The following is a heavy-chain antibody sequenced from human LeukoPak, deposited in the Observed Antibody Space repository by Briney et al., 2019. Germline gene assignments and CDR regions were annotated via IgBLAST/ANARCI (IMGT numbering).Heavy chain of an antibody. J-gene: IGHJ3*02. V-gene: IGHV3-74*01. CDR1: GFTFSSYW. CDR2: INSDGSST. D-gene: IGHD6-25*01. CDR3: ARRSAAKDAFDI. Sequence: GGSLRLSCAASGFTFSSYWMHWVRQAPGKGLVWVSRINSDGSSTSYADSVKGRFTISRDNAKNTLYLQMNSLRAEDTAVYYCARRSAAKDAFDIWGEGTMVTVSS.